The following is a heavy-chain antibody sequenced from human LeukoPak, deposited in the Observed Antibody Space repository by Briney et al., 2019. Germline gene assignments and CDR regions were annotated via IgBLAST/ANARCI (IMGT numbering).Heavy chain of an antibody. CDR1: GGSISSGGYY. J-gene: IGHJ5*02. CDR3: ARARGYRSPFDP. Sequence: SETLSLTCTVSGGSISSGGYYWSWIRQHPGKGLEWIGTMYYSGSPYYNPSLKIRVTISVDMSKNQFSLKLSSVTAADTAVYYCARARGYRSPFDPWGQGTLVTVSS. V-gene: IGHV4-39*01. CDR2: MYYSGSP. D-gene: IGHD1-1*01.